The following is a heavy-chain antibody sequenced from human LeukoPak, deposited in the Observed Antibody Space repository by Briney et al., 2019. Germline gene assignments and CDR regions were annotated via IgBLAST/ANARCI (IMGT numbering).Heavy chain of an antibody. CDR2: ITTGGPNT. D-gene: IGHD7-27*01. J-gene: IGHJ4*02. Sequence: GGSLRLSCTASGFTFSSYTMSWVPQAPGKGLKWVSTITTGGPNTYYADSVKGRFTVSRDDSKNTLYLQMNSLRAEDTAVYYCAKDGGLWVSAHWGDSWGRGTLVTVSS. V-gene: IGHV3-23*01. CDR3: AKDGGLWVSAHWGDS. CDR1: GFTFSSYT.